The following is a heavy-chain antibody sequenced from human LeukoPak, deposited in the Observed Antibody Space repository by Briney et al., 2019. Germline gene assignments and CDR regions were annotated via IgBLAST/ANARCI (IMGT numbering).Heavy chain of an antibody. J-gene: IGHJ4*02. Sequence: GSLRLSCAASGSTFSSYGMHWVRQPPGKGLEWVGFVSYDGSKKFYADFVKGRFSISRDNSKNTLYVQMNSLGAEDTALYYCAKLGFDSSGSHSLVDYWGQGTPVTVSS. CDR3: AKLGFDSSGSHSLVDY. CDR1: GSTFSSYG. CDR2: VSYDGSKK. D-gene: IGHD3-22*01. V-gene: IGHV3-30*18.